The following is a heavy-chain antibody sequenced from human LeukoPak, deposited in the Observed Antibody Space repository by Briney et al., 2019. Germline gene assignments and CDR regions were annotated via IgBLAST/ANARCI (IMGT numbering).Heavy chain of an antibody. CDR3: ASFTVVTLDAFDI. Sequence: HAGGSLRLSCAASGFTFSGYEMNWVRQAPGKGLEWVSYISSSGSTIYYADSVKGRFTISRDNAKNSLYLQMISLRAEDTAVYYCASFTVVTLDAFDIWGQGTMVTVSS. CDR1: GFTFSGYE. D-gene: IGHD4-23*01. CDR2: ISSSGSTI. V-gene: IGHV3-48*03. J-gene: IGHJ3*02.